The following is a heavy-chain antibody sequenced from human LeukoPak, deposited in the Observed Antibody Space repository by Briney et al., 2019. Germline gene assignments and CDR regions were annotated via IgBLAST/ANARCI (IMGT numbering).Heavy chain of an antibody. CDR3: AREVLNYYDSSGYLVPPAEYFQH. CDR1: GGTFSSYA. Sequence: GASVKVSCKASGGTFSSYAISWVRQAPGQGLEWMGRIIPILGIANYAQKFQGRVTITADKSTSTAYMELSSLRSEDTAVYYCAREVLNYYDSSGYLVPPAEYFQHWGQGTLVTVSS. CDR2: IIPILGIA. J-gene: IGHJ1*01. D-gene: IGHD3-22*01. V-gene: IGHV1-69*04.